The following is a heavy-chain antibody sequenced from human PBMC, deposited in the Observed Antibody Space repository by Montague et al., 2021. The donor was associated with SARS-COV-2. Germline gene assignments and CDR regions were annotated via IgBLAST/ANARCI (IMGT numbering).Heavy chain of an antibody. CDR3: VRVPYRLLFVPRYYGMDV. CDR2: ISHSGST. Sequence: SETLSLTCAVYGGPLSGYYWSWIRQPPGEGLEWIAEISHSGSTSYNPSLKSRVTISVDTSKNQFSLKLSSATAADTAVYYCVRVPYRLLFVPRYYGMDVWGQGTTDTVSS. CDR1: GGPLSGYY. J-gene: IGHJ6*02. V-gene: IGHV4-34*01. D-gene: IGHD2-2*01.